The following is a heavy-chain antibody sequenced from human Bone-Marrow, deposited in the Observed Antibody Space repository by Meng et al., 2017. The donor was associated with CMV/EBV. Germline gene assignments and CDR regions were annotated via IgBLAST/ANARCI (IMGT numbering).Heavy chain of an antibody. J-gene: IGHJ6*02. V-gene: IGHV1-69*05. CDR2: IIPIFGTA. CDR3: ARHGSWARYYYGMDV. Sequence: SVKVSCKASGGTFSSYAISWVRQAPGQGLEWMGGIIPIFGTANYAQKFQGRVTITTDESTSTAYMELSSLRSEDTAVYYCARHGSWARYYYGMDVWGQGTTDTVSS. CDR1: GGTFSSYA. D-gene: IGHD6-13*01.